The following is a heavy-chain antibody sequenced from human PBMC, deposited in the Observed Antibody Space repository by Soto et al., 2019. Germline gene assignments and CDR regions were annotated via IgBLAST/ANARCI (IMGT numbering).Heavy chain of an antibody. CDR1: GGTFSSYA. D-gene: IGHD2-2*01. V-gene: IGHV1-69*13. J-gene: IGHJ4*02. CDR3: ARGVPFEPAAHKPFDY. Sequence: SVKVSCKASGGTFSSYAISWVRQAPGQGLEWMGGVIPIFGTANYAQKFQGRVTITADESTSTAYMELSSLRSEDTAVYYCARGVPFEPAAHKPFDYWGQGTLVTVSS. CDR2: VIPIFGTA.